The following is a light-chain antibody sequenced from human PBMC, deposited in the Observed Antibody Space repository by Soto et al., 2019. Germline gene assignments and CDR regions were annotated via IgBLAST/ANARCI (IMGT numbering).Light chain of an antibody. J-gene: IGKJ1*01. CDR2: GSS. Sequence: IQMTQSPSSLSSSVGDRVTITCRASRNVDNNVNWYQQKPGKAPNLLIYGSSTLYGGVPSRFSGSGSGTAFTLTVSSLHPEDFAVYFCQQSYSSPWTFGLGTKVDI. CDR1: RNVDNN. CDR3: QQSYSSPWT. V-gene: IGKV1-39*01.